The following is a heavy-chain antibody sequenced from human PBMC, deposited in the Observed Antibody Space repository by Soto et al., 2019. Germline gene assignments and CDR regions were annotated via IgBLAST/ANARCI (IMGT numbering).Heavy chain of an antibody. CDR1: GFTFSTYA. V-gene: IGHV3-33*01. Sequence: QVQLVESGGGVVQPGRSLRLSCIASGFTFSTYAMHWVRQAPGKGLEWVAVIWYDGSNEDYVDSVKGRFTISRDNSKNTLYLQMNSLRAEDTAVYFCAREVSQQWMHYFDYWGQGTLVTVSS. CDR2: IWYDGSNE. D-gene: IGHD6-19*01. J-gene: IGHJ4*02. CDR3: AREVSQQWMHYFDY.